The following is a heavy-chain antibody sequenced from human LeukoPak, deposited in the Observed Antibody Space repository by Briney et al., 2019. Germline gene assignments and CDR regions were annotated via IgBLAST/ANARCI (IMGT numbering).Heavy chain of an antibody. CDR3: ARDQRPYCGGECYCAIDL. CDR2: IGHTGSPA. D-gene: IGHD2-21*01. J-gene: IGHJ3*01. CDR1: GFTFSSHS. Sequence: RGGSLRLSCEASGFTFSSHSMTWVRQAPGKTLEWISYIGHTGSPAHYADSVRGRFTISRDNAKTSLYLQMNSLTVEDTAVYYCARDQRPYCGGECYCAIDLWGRGTLVTVSS. V-gene: IGHV3-48*01.